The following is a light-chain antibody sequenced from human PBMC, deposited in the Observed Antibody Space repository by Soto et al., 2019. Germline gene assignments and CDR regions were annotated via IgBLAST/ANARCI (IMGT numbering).Light chain of an antibody. CDR1: SGDVGGYNY. Sequence: QSALTQPPSASGSPGQSVTISCTGTSGDVGGYNYVSWYQQHPGKAPKLMIFEVSERPSGVPDRFSASKSGNTASLTVSGLQAEDEADYYCSSYAGSNNYVFGTGTKVTL. J-gene: IGLJ1*01. V-gene: IGLV2-8*01. CDR2: EVS. CDR3: SSYAGSNNYV.